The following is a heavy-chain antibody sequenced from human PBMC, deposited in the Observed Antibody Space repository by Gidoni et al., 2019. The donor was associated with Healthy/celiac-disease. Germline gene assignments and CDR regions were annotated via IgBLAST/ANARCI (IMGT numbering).Heavy chain of an antibody. V-gene: IGHV4-30-4*01. D-gene: IGHD4-17*01. CDR2: IYYSGST. J-gene: IGHJ3*02. CDR3: AREATVVTTLSVDDAFDI. Sequence: QVQLQESGPGLVKPSQTLSLTCTVSGGSISSGDYYWSWIRQPPGKGLEWIGYIYYSGSTYYNPSLKSRVTISVDTSKNQFSLKLSSVTAADTAVYYCAREATVVTTLSVDDAFDIWGQGTMVTVSS. CDR1: GGSISSGDYY.